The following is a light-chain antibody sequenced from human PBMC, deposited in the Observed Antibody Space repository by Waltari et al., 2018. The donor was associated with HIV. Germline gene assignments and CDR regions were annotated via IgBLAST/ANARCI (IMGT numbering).Light chain of an antibody. CDR3: QQYKNYPIT. J-gene: IGKJ5*01. V-gene: IGKV1-16*02. CDR2: AAS. Sequence: DIQMTQSPSSLSASVGERVTITCRASQGISNSLAWFQQKPGKAPTSLIYAASNLESGVPSKFSGSGSDTDFTLTITNLQPEDFVTYYCQQYKNYPITFGQGTRLEIK. CDR1: QGISNS.